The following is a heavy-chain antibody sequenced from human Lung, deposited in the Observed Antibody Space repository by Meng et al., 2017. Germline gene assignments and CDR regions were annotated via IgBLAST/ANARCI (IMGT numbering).Heavy chain of an antibody. CDR2: TYYRSKWYN. CDR1: GDSVSINIAA. D-gene: IGHD6-19*01. J-gene: IGHJ4*02. CDR3: ARSQQWLDS. V-gene: IGHV6-1*01. Sequence: QVHLPQSGPGLVKPPQTLSLTCAIPGDSVSINIAAWNWIRQAPSRGLEWLGRTYYRSKWYNGYAVSVRSRITINPDTSKNQFSLQLNSVTAEDTAVYYCARSQQWLDSWGQGTLVTVSS.